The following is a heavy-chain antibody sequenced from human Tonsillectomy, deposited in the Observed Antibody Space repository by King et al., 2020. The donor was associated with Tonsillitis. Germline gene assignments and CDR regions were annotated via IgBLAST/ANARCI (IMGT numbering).Heavy chain of an antibody. V-gene: IGHV3-30*18. CDR3: AKEALAVVGTGDFQH. CDR1: GFTFSSYG. D-gene: IGHD6-19*01. Sequence: VQLVESGGGVVQPGRSLRVSCAASGFTFSSYGMHWVRRAPGKGLEWVAVISYDGSNKYYAESVKGRFTISRDNSKNTLYLQMNSLRAEDTAVYYCAKEALAVVGTGDFQHWGQGTLVTVSS. CDR2: ISYDGSNK. J-gene: IGHJ1*01.